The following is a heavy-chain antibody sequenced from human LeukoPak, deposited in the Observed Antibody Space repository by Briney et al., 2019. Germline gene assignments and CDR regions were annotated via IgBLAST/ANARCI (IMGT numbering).Heavy chain of an antibody. Sequence: GASVKVSCKASGGTFRSYAISWVRQAPGQGLEWMGGITPIFGTANYARKFQGRVTITAVESMSTAYMELSSLRSEDTAVYYCARGWLAETTVVTPYNYWGQGTLVTVSS. CDR3: ARGWLAETTVVTPYNY. J-gene: IGHJ4*02. V-gene: IGHV1-69*13. CDR2: ITPIFGTA. D-gene: IGHD4-23*01. CDR1: GGTFRSYA.